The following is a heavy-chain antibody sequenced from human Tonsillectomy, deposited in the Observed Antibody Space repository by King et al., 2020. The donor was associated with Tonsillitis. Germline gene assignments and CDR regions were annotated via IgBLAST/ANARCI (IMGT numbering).Heavy chain of an antibody. J-gene: IGHJ4*02. D-gene: IGHD3-10*01. CDR1: GFTLSRYW. Sequence: VQLVESGGGLVQPGGSLRLSCAVSGFTLSRYWMSWVRQAPGKGLEWVANIKEDGSDKHYVDSVKGRFTISRDNAKNSLFLQMNSLRAEDTAVYYCATEGGRSGSGYWGQGTLVTVSS. V-gene: IGHV3-7*01. CDR3: ATEGGRSGSGY. CDR2: IKEDGSDK.